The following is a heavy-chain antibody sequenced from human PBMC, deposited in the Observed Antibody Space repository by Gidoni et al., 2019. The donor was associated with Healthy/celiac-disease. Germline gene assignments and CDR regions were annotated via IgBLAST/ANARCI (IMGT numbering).Heavy chain of an antibody. V-gene: IGHV3-30*04. CDR3: ARVGEFGKPSWFDP. D-gene: IGHD3-16*01. CDR1: GFTFSSYA. CDR2: ISYDGSNK. Sequence: QVQLVESGGGVVQPGRSLRLSCAASGFTFSSYAMHWVRQAPGKGLEWVAVISYDGSNKYYADSVKGRFTISRDNSKNTLYLQMNSLRAEDTAVYYCARVGEFGKPSWFDPWGQGTLVTVSS. J-gene: IGHJ5*02.